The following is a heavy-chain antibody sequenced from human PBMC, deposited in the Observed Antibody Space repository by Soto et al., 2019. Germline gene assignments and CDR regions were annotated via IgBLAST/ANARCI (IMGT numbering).Heavy chain of an antibody. CDR1: GFTFSDFY. CDR2: ISDDGYTI. D-gene: IGHD1-1*01. Sequence: GGSLRLSCATSGFTFSDFYMSWVRQAPGKGPEWVSYISDDGYTIYYADSVKGRFTISRDNAKNSLDLQMTNLRAEDTAVYYCAAYRHRNNFYGMDVWGQGTTVTVSS. J-gene: IGHJ6*02. CDR3: AAYRHRNNFYGMDV. V-gene: IGHV3-11*01.